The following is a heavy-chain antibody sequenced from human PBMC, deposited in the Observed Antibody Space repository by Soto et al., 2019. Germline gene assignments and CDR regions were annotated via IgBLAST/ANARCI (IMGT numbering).Heavy chain of an antibody. CDR3: ARVSPSGLVVVTAFRYYFDY. J-gene: IGHJ4*02. V-gene: IGHV1-18*01. D-gene: IGHD2-21*02. CDR1: GYTFTSYG. Sequence: QVQLVQSGAEVKKPGASVKVSCKASGYTFTSYGISWVRQAPGQGLEWMGWISAYNGNTNYAQKLQGRVTMTTDTSTSTAYMERRSLRSDDTAVYYCARVSPSGLVVVTAFRYYFDYWGQGTLVTVSS. CDR2: ISAYNGNT.